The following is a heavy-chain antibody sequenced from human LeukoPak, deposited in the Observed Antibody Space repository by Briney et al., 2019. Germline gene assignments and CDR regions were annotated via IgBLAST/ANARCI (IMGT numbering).Heavy chain of an antibody. CDR1: GYSFSSYC. Sequence: GGAPKIFCKGSGYSFSSYCVDRVRQLPGKRLEWRGIIYPGASNTRYSPSFQGQVTMSADKSISTAYLQWSSLKASDTAIYYCERRPTGRQLYDYWGQGTLVTVSS. CDR2: IYPGASNT. J-gene: IGHJ4*02. D-gene: IGHD3-10*01. CDR3: ERRPTGRQLYDY. V-gene: IGHV5-51*01.